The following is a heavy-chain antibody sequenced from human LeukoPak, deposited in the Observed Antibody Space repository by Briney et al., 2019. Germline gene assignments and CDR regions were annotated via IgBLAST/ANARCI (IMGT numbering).Heavy chain of an antibody. CDR3: ARYPYYYDSSGYYYDH. J-gene: IGHJ5*02. CDR2: IYPGDSDT. Sequence: GESLKISCKGSGYSFTSYWIGWARQMPGKGLEWMGIIYPGDSDTRYSPSFQGQVTMSADKSISTAYLQWSSLKASDTAMYYCARYPYYYDSSGYYYDHWGQGTLVTVSS. D-gene: IGHD3-22*01. V-gene: IGHV5-51*03. CDR1: GYSFTSYW.